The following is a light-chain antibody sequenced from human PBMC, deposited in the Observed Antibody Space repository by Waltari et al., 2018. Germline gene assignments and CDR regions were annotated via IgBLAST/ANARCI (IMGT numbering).Light chain of an antibody. CDR1: GGARRA. Sequence: IVTTQSPSTLSSSREESAPLCWSARGGARRALAWYQQRPGQAPRLLIYDTSGSATGIPDSFSGSGSGTDVSLTISRLEPEDFAFYYCQQYRGVPVTFGQGTKVEIK. CDR3: QQYRGVPVT. J-gene: IGKJ1*01. V-gene: IGKV3-20*01. CDR2: DTS.